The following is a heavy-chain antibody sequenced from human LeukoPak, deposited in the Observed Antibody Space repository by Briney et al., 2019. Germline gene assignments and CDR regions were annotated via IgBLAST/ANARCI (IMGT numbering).Heavy chain of an antibody. Sequence: GGSLRLSCAASGFTFSNAWMSWVRQAPGKGLEWVGRIKSKTDGGTTDYAAPVKGRFTISRDDSKNTLYLQMNSLKTEDTAVYCCTTGFYYDSSGSYYYYYMDVWGKGTTVTVSS. V-gene: IGHV3-15*01. CDR1: GFTFSNAW. CDR2: IKSKTDGGTT. D-gene: IGHD3-22*01. J-gene: IGHJ6*03. CDR3: TTGFYYDSSGSYYYYYMDV.